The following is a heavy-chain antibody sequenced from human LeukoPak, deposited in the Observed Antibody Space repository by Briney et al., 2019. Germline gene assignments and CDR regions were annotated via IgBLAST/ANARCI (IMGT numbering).Heavy chain of an antibody. J-gene: IGHJ6*03. CDR1: GFTVSSNY. CDR2: IYSGGST. Sequence: GSLRLSCAASGFTVSSNYMSWVRQAPGKGLEGVSVIYSGGSTYYADSVKGRFTISRDNSKNTLYLQVNSLRAEDTAVYYCARGYAHWYCSSTNCAYYMDVWGKGTTVTVSS. V-gene: IGHV3-53*05. D-gene: IGHD2-2*01. CDR3: ARGYAHWYCSSTNCAYYMDV.